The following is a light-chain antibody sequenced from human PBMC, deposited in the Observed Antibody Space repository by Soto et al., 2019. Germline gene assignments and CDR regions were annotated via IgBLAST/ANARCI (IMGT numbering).Light chain of an antibody. CDR1: SSDVGAYDF. CDR3: SSYTTSSTRV. CDR2: EVS. Sequence: QSVLAHPASVSGSPGQSITISCTGTSSDVGAYDFVSWYQQHPDKAPKLMIYEVSNRPSGVSYRFSGSKSVNTATLTISGLQAEDEADYYCSSYTTSSTRVFGTGTRSPS. V-gene: IGLV2-14*03. J-gene: IGLJ1*01.